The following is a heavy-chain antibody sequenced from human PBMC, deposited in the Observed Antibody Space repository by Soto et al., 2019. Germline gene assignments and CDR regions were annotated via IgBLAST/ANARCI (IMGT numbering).Heavy chain of an antibody. CDR3: ASNPGYCSGGSCYVY. CDR2: IIPILGIA. Sequence: QVQLVQSGAEVKKPGSSVKVSCKASGGTFSSYTISWVRQAPGQGLEWMGRIIPILGIANYAQKFQGRVTIXXDXSXXTAYMELSSLRSEDTAVYYCASNPGYCSGGSCYVYWGQGTLVTVSS. CDR1: GGTFSSYT. V-gene: IGHV1-69*02. D-gene: IGHD2-15*01. J-gene: IGHJ4*02.